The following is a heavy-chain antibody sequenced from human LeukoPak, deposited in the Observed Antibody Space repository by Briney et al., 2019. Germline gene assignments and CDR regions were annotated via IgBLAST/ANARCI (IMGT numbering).Heavy chain of an antibody. Sequence: PSETLSLTCTVSGVSISSYYWSWIRQPPGKGLEWIGYIYYSGRTNYNPSLRSRVTISVDTSKNQLSLILRSVTAADTAVYYCARDSGQYCTGGSCYVNWFDPWGQGTLVTVSS. CDR2: IYYSGRT. D-gene: IGHD2-15*01. CDR1: GVSISSYY. CDR3: ARDSGQYCTGGSCYVNWFDP. J-gene: IGHJ5*02. V-gene: IGHV4-59*01.